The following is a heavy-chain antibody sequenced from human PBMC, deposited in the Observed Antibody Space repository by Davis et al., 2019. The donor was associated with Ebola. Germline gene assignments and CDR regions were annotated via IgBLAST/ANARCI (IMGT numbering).Heavy chain of an antibody. J-gene: IGHJ5*01. Sequence: GESLKISCAASGFTFSSYSMNWVRQAPGKGLEWVSGINWNGGSSGYADSVKGRFTISRDNAKNSLYLQMSSLRAEDTAFYHCARVNAVTGYSRFDSWGQGTLVTVSS. CDR2: INWNGGSS. V-gene: IGHV3-20*01. D-gene: IGHD3-9*01. CDR3: ARVNAVTGYSRFDS. CDR1: GFTFSSYS.